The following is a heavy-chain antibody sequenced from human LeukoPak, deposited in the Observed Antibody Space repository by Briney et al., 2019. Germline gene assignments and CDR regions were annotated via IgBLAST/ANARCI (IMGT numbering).Heavy chain of an antibody. CDR1: GGSFSGYY. CDR2: INHSGST. J-gene: IGHJ4*02. V-gene: IGHV4-34*01. D-gene: IGHD5-12*01. Sequence: SETLSLTCAVYGGSFSGYYGSWIRQPPGKGLEWIGEINHSGSTNYNPSLKSRVTISVDTSKNQFSLKLSSVTAAVTAVYYYARVRGWLRTNHGIDYWGQGTLVTVSS. CDR3: ARVRGWLRTNHGIDY.